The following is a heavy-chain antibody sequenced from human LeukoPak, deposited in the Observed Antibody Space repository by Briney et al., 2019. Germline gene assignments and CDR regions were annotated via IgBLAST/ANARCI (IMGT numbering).Heavy chain of an antibody. Sequence: SETLSLTXTVSGGSISTSYYWGWVRQAPGKGLEWIGSGTSYYNPSLKSRVTISVDTSRNQFSLKLTSVTAADTAVYYCARTGGYMVWGVQNWFDPWGQGTLVTVSS. J-gene: IGHJ5*02. CDR3: ARTGGYMVWGVQNWFDP. CDR2: GTS. V-gene: IGHV4-39*01. D-gene: IGHD3-10*01. CDR1: GGSISTSYY.